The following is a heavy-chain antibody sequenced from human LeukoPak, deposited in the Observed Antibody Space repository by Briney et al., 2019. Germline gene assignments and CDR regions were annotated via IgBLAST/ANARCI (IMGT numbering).Heavy chain of an antibody. CDR3: ARDQKYGDYSLDY. CDR2: IRSSSSTI. D-gene: IGHD4-17*01. Sequence: GGSLRLSCAASGFTFSSYSMNWVRQAPGKGLEWVSYIRSSSSTIYYADSVKGRSTISRDNAKNSLYLQMNSLRAEDTAVYYCARDQKYGDYSLDYWGQGTLVTVSS. V-gene: IGHV3-48*01. CDR1: GFTFSSYS. J-gene: IGHJ4*02.